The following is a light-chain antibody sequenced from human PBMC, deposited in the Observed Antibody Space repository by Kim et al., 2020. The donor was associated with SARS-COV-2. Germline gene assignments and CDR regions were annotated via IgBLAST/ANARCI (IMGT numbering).Light chain of an antibody. CDR2: ATD. CDR1: SSNIAGNS. CDR3: AAWDDSLKMHV. V-gene: IGLV1-44*01. J-gene: IGLJ1*01. Sequence: QSVLTQTPSASGTPGQRVTISCSGSSSNIAGNSVNWYQQVPGSAPKVLIYATDQRPSGVPDRISGSKSGTSASLAISGLLSEDEGDYYCAAWDDSLKMHVFGPGTRVSVL.